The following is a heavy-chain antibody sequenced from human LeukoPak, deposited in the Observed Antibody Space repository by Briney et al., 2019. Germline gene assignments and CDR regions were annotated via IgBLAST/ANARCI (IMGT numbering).Heavy chain of an antibody. V-gene: IGHV1-46*01. J-gene: IGHJ4*02. CDR1: GYSFTGYY. CDR2: INPSGGST. CDR3: ARAVAGTRSLPPPLGF. D-gene: IGHD6-19*01. Sequence: ASVKVSCKASGYSFTGYYMHWVRQAPGQGLEWMGIINPSGGSTTYGQKFQGRVTMIRDTSISTAYMELSSLRSEDTAVYYCARAVAGTRSLPPPLGFWGQGTLVTVSS.